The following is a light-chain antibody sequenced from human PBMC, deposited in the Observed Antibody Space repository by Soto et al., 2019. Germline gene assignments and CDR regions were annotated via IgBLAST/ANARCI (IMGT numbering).Light chain of an antibody. J-gene: IGKJ1*01. V-gene: IGKV3-20*01. Sequence: EIVLTQSPGTLSLSPGERATLSCRASQTVSSSYLAWYQQKPGQAPRLLIYGASSRATGIPDRFSGSGSGTHFTLTISRLEPEDFAVYYCQQSGSSPTWTFGQGTTVEIK. CDR3: QQSGSSPTWT. CDR1: QTVSSSY. CDR2: GAS.